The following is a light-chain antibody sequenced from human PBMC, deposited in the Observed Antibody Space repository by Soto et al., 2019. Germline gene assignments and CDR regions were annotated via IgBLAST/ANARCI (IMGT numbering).Light chain of an antibody. CDR3: QKRNIWPPVT. Sequence: PGERATLSCRASPSVTNFLAWYQQKPGQAPRLLIYGAFNRATGIPARFSGSGSGTDFTLTISRLEPADSAIYYCQKRNIWPPVTVGQGTRLEIK. V-gene: IGKV3-11*01. J-gene: IGKJ5*01. CDR2: GAF. CDR1: PSVTNF.